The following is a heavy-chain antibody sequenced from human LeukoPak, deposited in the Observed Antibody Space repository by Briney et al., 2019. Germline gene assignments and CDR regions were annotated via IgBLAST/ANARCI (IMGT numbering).Heavy chain of an antibody. CDR2: ISAYNGNT. CDR3: ARENPHSSSWYSPGWYLGL. J-gene: IGHJ2*01. V-gene: IGHV1-18*01. Sequence: ASVKVSCKASGYTFTSYGISWVRQAPGQGLEWMGWISAYNGNTNYAQKLQGRVTMTTDTSTSTAYMELRSLRSDDTAVYYCARENPHSSSWYSPGWYLGLWGRGTLVTVSS. CDR1: GYTFTSYG. D-gene: IGHD6-13*01.